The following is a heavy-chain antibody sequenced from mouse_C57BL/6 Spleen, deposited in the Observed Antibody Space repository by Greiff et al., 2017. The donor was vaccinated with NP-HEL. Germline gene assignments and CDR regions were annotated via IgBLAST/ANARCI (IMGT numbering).Heavy chain of an antibody. V-gene: IGHV3-2*02. CDR1: GYSITSGYG. CDR3: ARTARIKY. D-gene: IGHD1-2*01. J-gene: IGHJ2*01. CDR2: ISYSGST. Sequence: EVQLQESGPGLVKPSQSLSLTCTVTGYSITSGYGWNWIRQFPGNKLEWMGYISYSGSTNYNPTLKSRITNTRDTSKNQFFLQLNAVTTEDTATYYCARTARIKYWGQGTTLTVSS.